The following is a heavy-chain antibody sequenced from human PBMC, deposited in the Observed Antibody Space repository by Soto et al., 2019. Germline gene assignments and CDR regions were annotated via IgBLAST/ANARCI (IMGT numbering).Heavy chain of an antibody. CDR1: GYTFSDYY. V-gene: IGHV3-11*01. D-gene: IGHD3-3*01. CDR3: ASHYDMWSGYLSPVDY. J-gene: IGHJ4*02. CDR2: IDTSGTKI. Sequence: QVQLVESGGDLVKPGGSLRLSCAASGYTFSDYYMSWIRQAPGKGLEWISYIDTSGTKIYYADSVKGRFTITRENGKNSLYLEMNSLRDEDTAVYYCASHYDMWSGYLSPVDYWGQGTLVTVSS.